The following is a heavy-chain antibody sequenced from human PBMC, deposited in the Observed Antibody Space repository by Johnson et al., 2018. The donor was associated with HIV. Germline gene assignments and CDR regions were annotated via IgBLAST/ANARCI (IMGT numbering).Heavy chain of an antibody. D-gene: IGHD2-8*02. J-gene: IGHJ3*02. CDR1: GFTFSSYA. CDR2: LSYDGSYK. V-gene: IGHV3-30*04. CDR3: ARVRTGRENAFDI. Sequence: QVQLVESGGGVVQPGRSLRLSCAASGFTFSSYAMHWVRKAPGKGLEWVGVLSYDGSYKYYADSVKGRFTISRDNSKSTLYLQMNSLRAEDTAVYYCARVRTGRENAFDIWGQGTMVTVSS.